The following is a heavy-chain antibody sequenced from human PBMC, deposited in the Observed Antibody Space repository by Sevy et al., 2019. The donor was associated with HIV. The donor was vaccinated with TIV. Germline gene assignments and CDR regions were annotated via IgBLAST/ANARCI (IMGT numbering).Heavy chain of an antibody. V-gene: IGHV4-39*01. J-gene: IGHJ3*02. CDR3: ARALSGGFIADAFDI. CDR1: GGSISSSSYY. CDR2: IYYSGST. D-gene: IGHD3-10*01. Sequence: SETLSLTCTVSGGSISSSSYYWGWIRQPPGKGLEWIGSIYYSGSTYYNPSLKSRVTISVDTSKNQFSLKLSSVTAADTAVYYCARALSGGFIADAFDIWGQGTMVTVSS.